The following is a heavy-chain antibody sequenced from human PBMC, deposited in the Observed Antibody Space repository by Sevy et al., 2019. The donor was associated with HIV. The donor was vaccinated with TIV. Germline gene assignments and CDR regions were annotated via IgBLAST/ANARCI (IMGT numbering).Heavy chain of an antibody. D-gene: IGHD1-26*01. CDR1: GYTFTGYY. Sequence: ASVKVSCKASGYTFTGYYMHWVRQAPGQGLEWMGWINPNSGGTNYAQKFQGRVTMTRDTSISTAYMELSRLRSDDTAVYYCARGIVYISGSYYFDYWGQGTLVTVSS. CDR3: ARGIVYISGSYYFDY. CDR2: INPNSGGT. V-gene: IGHV1-2*02. J-gene: IGHJ4*02.